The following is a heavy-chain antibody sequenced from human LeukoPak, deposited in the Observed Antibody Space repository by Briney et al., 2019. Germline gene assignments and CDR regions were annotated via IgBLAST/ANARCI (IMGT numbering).Heavy chain of an antibody. Sequence: ASVKVSCKASGYTFTGYYMHWVRQAPGQGLEWMGWINPNSGGTNYAQKFQGRVTMTRDTSISTAYMELSRLRSDDTAAYYCAREGCSGGSCYFDYWGQEPWSPSPQ. V-gene: IGHV1-2*02. J-gene: IGHJ4*01. CDR3: AREGCSGGSCYFDY. CDR2: INPNSGGT. D-gene: IGHD2-15*01. CDR1: GYTFTGYY.